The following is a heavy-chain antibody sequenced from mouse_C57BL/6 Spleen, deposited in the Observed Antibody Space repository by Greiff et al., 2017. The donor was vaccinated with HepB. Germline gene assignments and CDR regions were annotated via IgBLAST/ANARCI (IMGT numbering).Heavy chain of an antibody. Sequence: QVQLQQSGPELVKPGASVKISCKASGYAFSSSWMNWVKQRPGKGLEWIGRIYPGDGDTNYNGKFKGKATLTADKSSSTAYMQLSSLTSEDSAVYFCAREGDLLYAMDYWGQGTSVTVSS. CDR3: AREGDLLYAMDY. CDR2: IYPGDGDT. V-gene: IGHV1-82*01. CDR1: GYAFSSSW. D-gene: IGHD2-1*01. J-gene: IGHJ4*01.